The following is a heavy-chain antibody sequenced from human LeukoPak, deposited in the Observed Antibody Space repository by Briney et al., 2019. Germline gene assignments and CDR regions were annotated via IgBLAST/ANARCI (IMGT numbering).Heavy chain of an antibody. CDR2: IYYTGST. CDR3: ARVYQSAEYYFDY. D-gene: IGHD2-2*01. V-gene: IGHV4-59*01. J-gene: IGHJ4*02. CDR1: GGSIDSYY. Sequence: PSETLSLTCTVSGGSIDSYYWSWIRQPPGKGLEWIWNIYYTGSTEYHPSLKSRVTISLDTSKNQFSLKLTSVTAADTAVYYCARVYQSAEYYFDYWGQGNLVSVSS.